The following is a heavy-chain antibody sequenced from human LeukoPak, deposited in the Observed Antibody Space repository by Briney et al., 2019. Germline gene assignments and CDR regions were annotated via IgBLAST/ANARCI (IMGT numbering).Heavy chain of an antibody. Sequence: PGGSLRLSCAASGFTFSGSAMHWGRQASGKGLEWVGRIRSKANSYATAYAASVKGSFTISRDDSKNTAYLEMNSLKTEDTAVYYCTRTQLDGTFYYYYYYMDVWAKGPRSPSP. V-gene: IGHV3-73*01. CDR3: TRTQLDGTFYYYYYYMDV. CDR2: IRSKANSYAT. D-gene: IGHD1-1*01. CDR1: GFTFSGSA. J-gene: IGHJ6*03.